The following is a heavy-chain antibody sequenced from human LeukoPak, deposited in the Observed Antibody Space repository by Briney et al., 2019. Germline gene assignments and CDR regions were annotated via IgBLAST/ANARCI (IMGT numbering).Heavy chain of an antibody. CDR2: INPDTGVT. J-gene: IGHJ5*02. Sequence: ASVKVSCKTSEHIFTIYHIHWVRQAPGQGLEWMAWINPDTGVTKYAQDLQGRVTVARDTSLTTTYMELSTLTSDDTAVYHCALVTSGNWWFDPWGPGTLVTVSS. CDR1: EHIFTIYH. V-gene: IGHV1-2*02. D-gene: IGHD2-21*02. CDR3: ALVTSGNWWFDP.